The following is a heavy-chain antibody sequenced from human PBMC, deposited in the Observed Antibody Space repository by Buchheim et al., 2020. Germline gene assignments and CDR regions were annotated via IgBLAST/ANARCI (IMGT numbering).Heavy chain of an antibody. CDR1: EFTFSSYE. CDR2: LSGSGSTI. V-gene: IGHV3-48*03. Sequence: EVHLVQSGGGFVQPGGSLRLSCGASEFTFSSYEMNWVRQAPGKGLEWVSYLSGSGSTIYYADSVKGRFTISRDNPKNSLSLQMNSLRAEDKGVYYCAREGRDILTGLDYWGQGTL. D-gene: IGHD3-9*01. CDR3: AREGRDILTGLDY. J-gene: IGHJ4*02.